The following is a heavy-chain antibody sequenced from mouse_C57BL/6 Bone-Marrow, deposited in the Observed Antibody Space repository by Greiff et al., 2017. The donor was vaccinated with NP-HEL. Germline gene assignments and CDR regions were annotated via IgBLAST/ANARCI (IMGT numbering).Heavy chain of an antibody. D-gene: IGHD1-1*01. CDR3: ARKAYYGRSYEFAY. V-gene: IGHV1-50*01. Sequence: QVQLQQPGAELVKPGASVKLSCKASGSTFTTYWMQWVKQRPGQGLEWIGEIDPSDSSTNYTQQFKGKATLTVDPSSSTANMQLSSLTSEDSAVYYCARKAYYGRSYEFAYWGQGTLVTVSA. CDR1: GSTFTTYW. J-gene: IGHJ3*01. CDR2: IDPSDSST.